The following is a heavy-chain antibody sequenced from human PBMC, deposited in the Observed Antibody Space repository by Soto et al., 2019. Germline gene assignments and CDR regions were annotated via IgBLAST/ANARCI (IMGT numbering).Heavy chain of an antibody. J-gene: IGHJ6*02. CDR2: IYYSGST. CDR1: GGSISSGGYY. D-gene: IGHD3-10*01. CDR3: ARDRGGVATRGGMDV. V-gene: IGHV4-31*03. Sequence: QVQLQESGPGLVKPSQTLSLTCTVSGGSISSGGYYWSWIRQHPGKGLEWIGYIYYSGSTYYNPSRKSRVTISVDTSKNQFSLKLSSVTAADTAVYYCARDRGGVATRGGMDVWGQGTTVTVSS.